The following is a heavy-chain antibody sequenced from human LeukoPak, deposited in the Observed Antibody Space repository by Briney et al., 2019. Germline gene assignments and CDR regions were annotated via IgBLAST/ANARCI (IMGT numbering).Heavy chain of an antibody. CDR2: ISYDGSNK. CDR1: GFTFSSYA. CDR3: AKDAFDI. V-gene: IGHV3-30-3*02. Sequence: GGSLRLSCAASGFTFSSYAMHWVRQAPGKGLEWVAVISYDGSNKYYADSVKGRFTISRDNSKNTLYLQMNSLRAEDTAVYYCAKDAFDIWGQGTMVTVSS. J-gene: IGHJ3*02.